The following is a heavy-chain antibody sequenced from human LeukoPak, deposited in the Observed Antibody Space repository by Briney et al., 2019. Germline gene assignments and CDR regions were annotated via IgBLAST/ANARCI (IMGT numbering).Heavy chain of an antibody. CDR1: GFTFSDYY. V-gene: IGHV3-11*04. CDR3: AREGGYCSSTSCHYYFDC. J-gene: IGHJ4*02. Sequence: NPGGSLRLSCAASGFTFSDYYMSWIRQAPGKGLEWVSYISSSSSTIYYADSVKGRFTISRDNAKNSLYLQMNSLRAEDTAVYYCAREGGYCSSTSCHYYFDCWGQGTLVTVSS. CDR2: ISSSSSTI. D-gene: IGHD2-2*01.